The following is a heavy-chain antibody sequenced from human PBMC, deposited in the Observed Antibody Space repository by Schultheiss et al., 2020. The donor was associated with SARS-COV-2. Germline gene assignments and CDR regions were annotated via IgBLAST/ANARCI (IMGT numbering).Heavy chain of an antibody. D-gene: IGHD3-3*01. J-gene: IGHJ5*02. CDR2: IKPNTGDT. CDR3: ARERGTMIFGAVSNWFDP. CDR1: GYTFTGYY. V-gene: IGHV1-2*02. Sequence: ASVKVSCKASGYTFTGYYIHWVRQAPGQGLEWMGWIKPNTGDTYYAQKFQGRVTMTRDTSIATAYLELNRLISDDTAVYYCARERGTMIFGAVSNWFDPWGQGTLVTVSS.